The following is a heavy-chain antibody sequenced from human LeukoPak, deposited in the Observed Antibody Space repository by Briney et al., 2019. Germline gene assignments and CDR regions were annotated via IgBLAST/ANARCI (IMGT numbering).Heavy chain of an antibody. Sequence: ASVKVSCKASGYTFRGYYLHWVRQAPGQGLEWMGWINPNSGGTNYAQKFQGRVTMTRDTSISTAYMELSRLRSDDTAVYYCARRLVDRAFDIWGQGTMVTVSS. D-gene: IGHD6-19*01. CDR3: ARRLVDRAFDI. V-gene: IGHV1-2*02. J-gene: IGHJ3*02. CDR2: INPNSGGT. CDR1: GYTFRGYY.